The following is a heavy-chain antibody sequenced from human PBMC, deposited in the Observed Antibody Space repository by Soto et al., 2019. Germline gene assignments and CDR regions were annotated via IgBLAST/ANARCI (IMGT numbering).Heavy chain of an antibody. Sequence: GASVKVPCKASGYTFTSYAMHWVRQAPGQRLEWVGWINAGNGNTKYSQKFQGRVTITRDTSASTAYMELSSLRSEDTAVYYCARGGVRFAAYFDYWGQGTLVTSP. D-gene: IGHD2-8*01. CDR2: INAGNGNT. V-gene: IGHV1-3*01. J-gene: IGHJ4*02. CDR3: ARGGVRFAAYFDY. CDR1: GYTFTSYA.